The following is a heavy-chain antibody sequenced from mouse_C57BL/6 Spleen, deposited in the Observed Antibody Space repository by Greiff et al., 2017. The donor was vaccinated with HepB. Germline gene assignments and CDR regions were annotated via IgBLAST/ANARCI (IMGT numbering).Heavy chain of an antibody. CDR1: GFTFSSYT. Sequence: EVQVVESGGGLVKPGGSLKLSCAASGFTFSSYTMSWVRQTPEKRLEWVATISGGGGNTYYPDSVKGRFTISRDNAKNTLYLQMSSLRSEDTALYYCARQGLYYAMDYWGQGTSVTVSS. J-gene: IGHJ4*01. CDR3: ARQGLYYAMDY. V-gene: IGHV5-9*01. D-gene: IGHD2-13*01. CDR2: ISGGGGNT.